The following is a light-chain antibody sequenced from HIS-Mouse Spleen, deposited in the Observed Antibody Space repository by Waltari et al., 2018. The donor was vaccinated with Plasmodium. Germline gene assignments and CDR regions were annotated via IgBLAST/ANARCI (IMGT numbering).Light chain of an antibody. CDR1: SCSVGGYNY. CDR3: SSYTSSSTRV. CDR2: DVS. V-gene: IGLV2-14*03. Sequence: QSALTQPASVSGSPGQSITISCTGTSCSVGGYNYVSWYQQHPGKAPKLMIYDVSNRPSGVSNRFSGSKSGNTASLTISGLQAGDEADYYCSSYTSSSTRVFGTGTKVTVL. J-gene: IGLJ1*01.